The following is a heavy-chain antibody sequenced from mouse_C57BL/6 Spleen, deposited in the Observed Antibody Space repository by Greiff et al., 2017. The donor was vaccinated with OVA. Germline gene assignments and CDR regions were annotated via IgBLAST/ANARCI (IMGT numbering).Heavy chain of an antibody. CDR1: GYTFTSYW. CDR2: IDPSDSET. Sequence: QVQLQQPGAELVRPGSSVKLSCKASGYTFTSYWMHWVKQRPIRGLEWIGNIDPSDSETHYNQKFKDKATLTVDKSSSTAYMQLSSLTSEDSAVYYCARSLYYGSRHWYFDVWGTGTTVTVSS. V-gene: IGHV1-52*01. J-gene: IGHJ1*03. D-gene: IGHD1-1*01. CDR3: ARSLYYGSRHWYFDV.